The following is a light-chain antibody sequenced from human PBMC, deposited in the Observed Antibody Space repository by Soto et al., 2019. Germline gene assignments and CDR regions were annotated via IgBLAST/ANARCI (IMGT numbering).Light chain of an antibody. V-gene: IGKV3D-20*02. J-gene: IGKJ4*01. CDR3: QQRGSWPLT. CDR1: QSVSSSY. CDR2: GAS. Sequence: EIVLTQSPGTLSLSPGERATLSCRASQSVSSSYLAWYQQKPGQAHRLLIFGASTRATGIPARFSGSGSGTDFTLTISSLEPEDFAIYYCQQRGSWPLTFGGGTKVDIK.